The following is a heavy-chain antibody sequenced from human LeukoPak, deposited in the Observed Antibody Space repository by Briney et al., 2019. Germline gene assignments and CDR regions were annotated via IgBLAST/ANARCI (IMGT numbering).Heavy chain of an antibody. J-gene: IGHJ6*03. CDR2: IEQDGSEK. V-gene: IGHV3-7*01. CDR3: ARASLSSLRLLYYYYYYMDV. D-gene: IGHD6-13*01. Sequence: PGGSLRLSCAASGFTFSSYWMSWVRQAPGKGLEWVANIEQDGSEKYYVDSVKGRFTISRDNAKNSLYLQMNSLRAEDTAVYYCARASLSSLRLLYYYYYYMDVWGKGTTVTVSS. CDR1: GFTFSSYW.